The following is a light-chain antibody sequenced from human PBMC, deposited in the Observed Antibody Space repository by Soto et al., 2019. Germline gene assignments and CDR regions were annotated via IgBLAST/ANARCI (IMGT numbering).Light chain of an antibody. CDR3: QQYNDWPIT. J-gene: IGKJ5*01. CDR2: GAS. CDR1: QSVNSN. V-gene: IGKV3-15*01. Sequence: EIVMTQSPATLSVSPGERATLSCRAGQSVNSNLAWYQQKPGQAPRLLIYGASTRATGIPARFSGSGSETEFTLTISSLQSEDFAVYYCQQYNDWPITFGQGKRLEIK.